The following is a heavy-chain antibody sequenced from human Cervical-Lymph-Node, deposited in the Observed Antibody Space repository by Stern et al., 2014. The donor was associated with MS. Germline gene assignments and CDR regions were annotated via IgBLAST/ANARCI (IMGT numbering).Heavy chain of an antibody. D-gene: IGHD3-10*01. Sequence: EVQLVESGGGLVQPGRSLRLSCAASGFTFDDYAMHWVRQAPGKGLEWASGISWNSGSRGYADSVKGRFTISRDNAKNSLYLQMNSLRAEDTALYYCAKGHYYGSGSLDYWGQGTLVTVSS. J-gene: IGHJ4*02. CDR1: GFTFDDYA. V-gene: IGHV3-9*01. CDR3: AKGHYYGSGSLDY. CDR2: ISWNSGSR.